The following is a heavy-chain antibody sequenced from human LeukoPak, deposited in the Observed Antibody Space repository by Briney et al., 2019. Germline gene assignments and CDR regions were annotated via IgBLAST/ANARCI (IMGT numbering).Heavy chain of an antibody. V-gene: IGHV3-23*01. CDR3: AKDSPNSSSGL. CDR2: IDGSGDST. Sequence: GGSLRLSCAASGFTLSGYAMSWVRQAPGKGLEWVSGIDGSGDSTYYADSVKGRFSISRDNSKNTLYLQMNSLRAEDTAVYYCAKDSPNSSSGLWGQGTLVTVSS. CDR1: GFTLSGYA. D-gene: IGHD6-6*01. J-gene: IGHJ4*02.